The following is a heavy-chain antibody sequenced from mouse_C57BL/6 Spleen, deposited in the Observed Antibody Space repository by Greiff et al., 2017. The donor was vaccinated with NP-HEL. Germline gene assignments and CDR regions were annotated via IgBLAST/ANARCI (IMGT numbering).Heavy chain of an antibody. Sequence: VQLQQSGAELVKPGASVKISCKASGYAFSSYWMNWVKQRPGKGLEWIGQIYPGDGDTNYNGKFKGKATLTADKSSSTAYMQLSSLTSEDSAVYFCARSTDYYGSSYEGFDYWGQGTTLTVSS. CDR3: ARSTDYYGSSYEGFDY. CDR1: GYAFSSYW. CDR2: IYPGDGDT. J-gene: IGHJ2*01. D-gene: IGHD1-1*01. V-gene: IGHV1-80*01.